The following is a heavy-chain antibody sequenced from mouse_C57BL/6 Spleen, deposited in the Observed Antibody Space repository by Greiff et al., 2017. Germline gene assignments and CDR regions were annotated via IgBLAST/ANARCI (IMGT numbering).Heavy chain of an antibody. Sequence: QVQLQQSGAELVRPGASVTLSCKASGYTFTDYEMHWVKQTPVHGLEWIGAIDPETGGTAYNQKFKGKAILTADKSSSTAYMELRSLTSEDSAVYYCTRRGGYWYFGVWGTGTTVTVSS. CDR3: TRRGGYWYFGV. CDR2: IDPETGGT. D-gene: IGHD1-1*02. J-gene: IGHJ1*03. CDR1: GYTFTDYE. V-gene: IGHV1-15*01.